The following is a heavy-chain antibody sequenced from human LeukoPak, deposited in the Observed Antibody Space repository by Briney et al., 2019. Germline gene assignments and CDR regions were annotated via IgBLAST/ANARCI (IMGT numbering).Heavy chain of an antibody. CDR3: ARVAGGYYYFDY. V-gene: IGHV3-53*01. CDR1: GFTVSSNY. D-gene: IGHD3-10*01. J-gene: IGHJ4*02. Sequence: HPGGSLRLSCAASGFTVSSNYMSWVRQAPGKGLEWVSVIYSGGSTYYADSVKGRFTISRDNSKKTLYLQMNSLRAEDTALYYCARVAGGYYYFDYWGQGTLVTVSS. CDR2: IYSGGST.